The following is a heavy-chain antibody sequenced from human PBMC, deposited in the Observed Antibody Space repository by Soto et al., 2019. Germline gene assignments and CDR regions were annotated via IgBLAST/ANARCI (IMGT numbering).Heavy chain of an antibody. CDR1: GAPISRDHYY. Sequence: QVQLQESGPGLVKPSQTLSLTCSVSGAPISRDHYYWSWIRHLPGKGLEWIGSIYHSGTTKSNPSLTSRLALSVDTSKNQFSLKLTSVTAPDTAVYYCALALGPTTGLDDWGPGILVTVSS. CDR3: ALALGPTTGLDD. V-gene: IGHV4-31*03. J-gene: IGHJ4*02. CDR2: IYHSGTT. D-gene: IGHD6-19*01.